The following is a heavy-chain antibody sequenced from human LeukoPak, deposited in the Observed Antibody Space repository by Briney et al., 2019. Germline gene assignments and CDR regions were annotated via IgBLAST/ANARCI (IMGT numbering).Heavy chain of an antibody. CDR2: ISYDGSNK. J-gene: IGHJ4*02. CDR3: ARVRGRDGYNSPDY. V-gene: IGHV3-30*04. Sequence: GGSLRLSCAASGFTFSSYAMHWVRQALGKGMEWVAVISYDGSNKYYADSVKGRFTISRDNSKNTLYLQMNSLRAEDTAVYYCARVRGRDGYNSPDYWGQGTLVTVSS. D-gene: IGHD5-24*01. CDR1: GFTFSSYA.